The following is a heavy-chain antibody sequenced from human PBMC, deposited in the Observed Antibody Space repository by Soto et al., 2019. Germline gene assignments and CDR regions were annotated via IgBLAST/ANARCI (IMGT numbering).Heavy chain of an antibody. CDR3: ARVRNNWNGNYLNWFDP. CDR1: GGSVSSGSYY. V-gene: IGHV4-61*01. J-gene: IGHJ5*02. CDR2: IYYSGST. D-gene: IGHD1-1*01. Sequence: SETLSLTCTVSGGSVSSGSYYWSWIRQPPGKGLEWIGYIYYSGSTSYNPSLKSRVTISVDTSKNQFSLKLSSVTAADTAVYYCARVRNNWNGNYLNWFDPWGQGTLVTVSS.